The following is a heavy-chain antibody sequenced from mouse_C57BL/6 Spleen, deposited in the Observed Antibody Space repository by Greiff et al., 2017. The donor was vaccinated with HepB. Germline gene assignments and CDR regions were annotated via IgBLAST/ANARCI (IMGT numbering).Heavy chain of an antibody. CDR1: GYTFTDYE. Sequence: VQLQQSGAELVRPGASVTLSCKASGYTFTDYEMHWVKQTPVHGLEWIGAIDPETGGTAYNQKFKGKAILTADKSSSTAYMELRSLTSEGSAVYYGTRRLGDAYWGEGTLVTVSA. V-gene: IGHV1-15*01. CDR2: IDPETGGT. D-gene: IGHD3-2*02. CDR3: TRRLGDAY. J-gene: IGHJ3*01.